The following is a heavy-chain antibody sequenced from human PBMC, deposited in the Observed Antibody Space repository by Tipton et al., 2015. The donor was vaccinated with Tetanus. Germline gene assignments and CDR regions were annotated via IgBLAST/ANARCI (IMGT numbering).Heavy chain of an antibody. V-gene: IGHV1-18*01. CDR2: ISAYNGKT. Sequence: QSGAEVKKPGSSVKVSCRASGGIFGDVTIIWVRQAPGQGLEWMGWISAYNGKTKYAQRLQGRVTMTTDRSASTAYMDLRRLRSDDTAVYYCARVQEQRIYYYGMDVWGQGTTVTVSS. D-gene: IGHD6-25*01. J-gene: IGHJ6*02. CDR3: ARVQEQRIYYYGMDV. CDR1: GGIFGDVT.